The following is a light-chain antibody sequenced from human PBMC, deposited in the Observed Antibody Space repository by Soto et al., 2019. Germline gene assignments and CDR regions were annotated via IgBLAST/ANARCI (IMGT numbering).Light chain of an antibody. V-gene: IGKV2-28*01. J-gene: IGKJ4*01. Sequence: DIVMTQSPLSLPVTPGEPASISCISSQSLLHSNGYNYLDWYLQKPGQSPQLLIYLGSNRASGVPDRFSGSGSGTDFKLKISRVEAEDVGVYYCAQGLQTPLTFGGGTKVDIK. CDR2: LGS. CDR3: AQGLQTPLT. CDR1: QSLLHSNGYNY.